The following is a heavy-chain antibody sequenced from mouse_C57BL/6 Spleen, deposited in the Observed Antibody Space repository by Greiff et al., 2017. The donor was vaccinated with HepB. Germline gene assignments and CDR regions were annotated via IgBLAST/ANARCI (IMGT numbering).Heavy chain of an antibody. CDR2: IYPGDGDT. D-gene: IGHD4-1*01. CDR3: ASAGKGYAMDY. CDR1: GYAFSSSW. Sequence: QVQLQQSGPELVKPGASVKISCKASGYAFSSSWMNWVKQRPGKGLEWIGRIYPGDGDTNYNGKFKGKATLTADKSSSTAYMQLSSLTSEDSAVYFCASAGKGYAMDYWGQGTSVTVSS. J-gene: IGHJ4*01. V-gene: IGHV1-82*01.